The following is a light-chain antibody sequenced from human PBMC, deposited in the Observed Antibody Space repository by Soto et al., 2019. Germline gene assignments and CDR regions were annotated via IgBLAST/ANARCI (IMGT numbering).Light chain of an antibody. CDR3: SSYTSSSTLLYV. Sequence: QSALTRPASVSGSPGQSITISCTGTSSDVGGYNYVSWYQQHPGKAPKLMIYDASNRPSGVSNRFSGSKSGNTASLTISGLQAEDEADYYCSSYTSSSTLLYVFGTGTKVTVL. CDR1: SSDVGGYNY. J-gene: IGLJ1*01. CDR2: DAS. V-gene: IGLV2-14*01.